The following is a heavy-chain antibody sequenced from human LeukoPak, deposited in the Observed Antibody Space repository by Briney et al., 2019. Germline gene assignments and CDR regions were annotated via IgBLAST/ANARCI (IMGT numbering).Heavy chain of an antibody. D-gene: IGHD6-6*01. CDR3: ARDAEYSSSLNWFDP. V-gene: IGHV1-69*05. CDR1: RGTFSSYA. CDR2: IIPIFGTA. Sequence: ASVKVSCKASRGTFSSYAISWVRQAPGQGLEWMGGIIPIFGTANYAQKFQGRVTITTDESTSTAYMELSSLRSEDTAVYYCARDAEYSSSLNWFDPWGQGTLVTVSS. J-gene: IGHJ5*02.